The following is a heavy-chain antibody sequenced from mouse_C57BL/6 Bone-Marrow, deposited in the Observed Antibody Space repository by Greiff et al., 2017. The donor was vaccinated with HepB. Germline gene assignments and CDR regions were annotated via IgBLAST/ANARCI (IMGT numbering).Heavy chain of an antibody. D-gene: IGHD4-1*01. CDR1: GYSITSGYY. CDR3: GELGHWFAY. CDR2: ISYDGSN. V-gene: IGHV3-6*01. J-gene: IGHJ3*01. Sequence: VQLKESGPGLVKPSQSLSLTCSVTGYSITSGYYWNWIRQFPGNKLEWMGYISYDGSNNYNPSLKNRISITRDTSKNQFFLKLNSVTTEDTATYYCGELGHWFAYWGQGTLVTVSA.